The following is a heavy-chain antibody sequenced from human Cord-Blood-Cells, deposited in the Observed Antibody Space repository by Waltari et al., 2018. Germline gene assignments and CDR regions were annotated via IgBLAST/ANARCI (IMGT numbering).Heavy chain of an antibody. V-gene: IGHV3-48*03. Sequence: EVQLVESGGGLVQPGGSLRLSCAASGFTFSSYEMNWVRQVPGKGLEVVSYISSSGSTIYYADSVKGRFTISRDNAKNSLYLQMNSLRAEDTAVYYCARFSSSWYFDYWGQGTLVTVSS. J-gene: IGHJ4*02. D-gene: IGHD6-13*01. CDR3: ARFSSSWYFDY. CDR1: GFTFSSYE. CDR2: ISSSGSTI.